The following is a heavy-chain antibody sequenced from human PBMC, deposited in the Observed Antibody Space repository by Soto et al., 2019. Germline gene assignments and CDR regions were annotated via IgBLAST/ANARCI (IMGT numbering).Heavy chain of an antibody. CDR1: GFTFSSYW. CDR2: INSDGSST. CDR3: VRGEGGWETY. J-gene: IGHJ4*02. D-gene: IGHD6-19*01. V-gene: IGHV3-74*01. Sequence: EVQLMESGGGLVQPGGSLRLSCAASGFTFSSYWMHWVRQAPGKGLVWVSRINSDGSSTTYADAVKGRFTISRDNAKNTLYLQMNSLRAEDTAVYYCVRGEGGWETYWGQGTLVTVSS.